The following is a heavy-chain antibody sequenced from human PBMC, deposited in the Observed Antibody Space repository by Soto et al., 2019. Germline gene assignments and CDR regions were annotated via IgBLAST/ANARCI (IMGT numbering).Heavy chain of an antibody. Sequence: ASAKVSCKASGGTFSTHAIIWVRQAPGHGLEWMGGIIPISGTTYYTQKFQGRVTITADEPTSTAFMELSSLKSEDTAVFYCARGYCSGGNCYSGMDVWGQGTMVTVSS. D-gene: IGHD2-15*01. J-gene: IGHJ6*02. CDR1: GGTFSTHA. CDR3: ARGYCSGGNCYSGMDV. CDR2: IIPISGTT. V-gene: IGHV1-69*13.